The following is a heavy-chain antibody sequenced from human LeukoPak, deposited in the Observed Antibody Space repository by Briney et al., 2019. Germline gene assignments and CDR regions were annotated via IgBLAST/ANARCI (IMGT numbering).Heavy chain of an antibody. J-gene: IGHJ4*02. CDR2: IDWDDDK. CDR3: ARASVGFRESYFDY. D-gene: IGHD3-10*01. Sequence: SGPTLVNPTQTLTLTCTFSGFSLSTSGMCVSWIRQPPGKALEWLALIDWDDDKYYSTSLKTRLTISKDTSKNQVVLTMTNMDPVDTATYYCARASVGFRESYFDYWGQGTLVTVSS. V-gene: IGHV2-70*01. CDR1: GFSLSTSGMC.